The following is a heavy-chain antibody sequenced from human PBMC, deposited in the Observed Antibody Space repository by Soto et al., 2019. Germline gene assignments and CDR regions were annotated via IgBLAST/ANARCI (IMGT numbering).Heavy chain of an antibody. CDR3: ARAPDYYGSGSSYYYYGMDV. CDR1: GASISSSNW. J-gene: IGHJ6*02. Sequence: QVQLQESGPGLVKPSGTLSLTCAVSGASISSSNWWTWVRQPPGKGLEWIGEISHSGSTNYNPSLKSRVTISVDKSKNQFSLKLSSVTAADTAVYYCARAPDYYGSGSSYYYYGMDVWGQGTTVTVSS. D-gene: IGHD3-10*01. CDR2: ISHSGST. V-gene: IGHV4-4*02.